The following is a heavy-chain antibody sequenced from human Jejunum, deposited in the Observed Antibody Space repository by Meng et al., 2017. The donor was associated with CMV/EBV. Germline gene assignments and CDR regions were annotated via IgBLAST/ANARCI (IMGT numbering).Heavy chain of an antibody. CDR3: ARGGRWELPEDY. CDR2: IYYSGST. Sequence: TVSGGSIRSSSYYWGWIRQPPGKGLEWIGSIYYSGSTYYNPSLKSRVTISVDTSKNQFSLKLSSVTAADTAVYYCARGGRWELPEDYWDQGTLVTVSS. CDR1: GGSIRSSSYY. V-gene: IGHV4-39*07. J-gene: IGHJ4*02. D-gene: IGHD1-26*01.